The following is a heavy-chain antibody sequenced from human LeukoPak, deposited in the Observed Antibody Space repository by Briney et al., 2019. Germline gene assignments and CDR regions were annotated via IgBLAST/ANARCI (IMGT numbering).Heavy chain of an antibody. D-gene: IGHD2-2*01. CDR1: GYTFTVYH. J-gene: IGHJ4*02. CDR3: AREYCSSTSCLFDY. Sequence: GASVNVSCKASGYTFTVYHMHWVRQAPGQGLEWMGRINPNSGDTNYAQKFQGRVAMTRGTSISTAFMELTMLRSEDTAVYYCAREYCSSTSCLFDYWGQGPLLTVSS. CDR2: INPNSGDT. V-gene: IGHV1-2*06.